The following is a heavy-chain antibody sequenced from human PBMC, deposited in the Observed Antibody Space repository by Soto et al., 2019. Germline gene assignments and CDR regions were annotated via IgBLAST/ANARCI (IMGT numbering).Heavy chain of an antibody. CDR2: IWYDGSNK. D-gene: IGHD3-22*01. CDR1: GFTFSSYG. J-gene: IGHJ3*02. CDR3: AREYYYDSSCYYYDAFDI. Sequence: QVQRVESGGGVVQPGRSLRLSCAASGFTFSSYGMHWVRQATGKGLEWVAVIWYDGSNKYHADSVKGRFTISRDNSKNTLYLQMNSLRAEDTAVYYFAREYYYDSSCYYYDAFDIWGHGTMVTVS. V-gene: IGHV3-33*01.